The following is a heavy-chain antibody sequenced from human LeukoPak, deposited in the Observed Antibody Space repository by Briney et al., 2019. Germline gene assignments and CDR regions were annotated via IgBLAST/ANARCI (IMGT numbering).Heavy chain of an antibody. D-gene: IGHD1-26*01. V-gene: IGHV3-53*01. J-gene: IGHJ4*02. CDR3: AREERSYYFDY. CDR1: GFTVSSNY. Sequence: GGSLRLSCAASGFTVSSNYMSWVRQAPGKGLEWVSLIYSGGSTYYADSVKGRFTISRDNSKNTLYLQMNSLRAEDTAVYYCAREERSYYFDYWGQGTLVTVSS. CDR2: IYSGGST.